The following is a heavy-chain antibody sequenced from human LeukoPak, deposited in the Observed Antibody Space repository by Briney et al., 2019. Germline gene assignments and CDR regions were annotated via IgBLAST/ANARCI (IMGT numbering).Heavy chain of an antibody. V-gene: IGHV4-59*08. CDR2: IYYSGST. D-gene: IGHD1-26*01. J-gene: IGHJ4*02. CDR1: GGSISSYY. Sequence: PSETLSLTCTVSGGSISSYYWSWIRQPPGKGLEWIGYIYYSGSTNYNPSLKSRVTISVDTSKNHFSLKLSSVTAADTAVYYCARIHGGSYGVDYWGQGTLVTVSS. CDR3: ARIHGGSYGVDY.